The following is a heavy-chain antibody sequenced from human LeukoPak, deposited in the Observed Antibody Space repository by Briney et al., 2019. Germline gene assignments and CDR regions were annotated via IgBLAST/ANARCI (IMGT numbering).Heavy chain of an antibody. Sequence: GGSLRLSCAASGFNFSSYWMSWVRQVPGKRLEWVANIEHDGGEKYYVDSVKGRFTISRVNAKSSVYLQMNSLRAEDTAVYYCARDRLWSQYWGQGTLVTVSS. V-gene: IGHV3-7*01. CDR3: ARDRLWSQY. J-gene: IGHJ1*01. D-gene: IGHD4/OR15-4a*01. CDR2: IEHDGGEK. CDR1: GFNFSSYW.